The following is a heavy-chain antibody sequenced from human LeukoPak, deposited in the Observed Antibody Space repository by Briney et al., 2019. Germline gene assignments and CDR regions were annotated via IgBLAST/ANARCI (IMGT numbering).Heavy chain of an antibody. D-gene: IGHD6-13*01. Sequence: SETLSLTGTVSGGSISSYYWSWIRQPPGKGLGGIGYIYYSGSTNYNPSLKSRVTISVDTSTNQFSLKLSSVPAADTAVYYCARHGYGSSWYRQPFDYWGQGTLVTVSS. V-gene: IGHV4-59*08. CDR3: ARHGYGSSWYRQPFDY. CDR2: IYYSGST. CDR1: GGSISSYY. J-gene: IGHJ4*02.